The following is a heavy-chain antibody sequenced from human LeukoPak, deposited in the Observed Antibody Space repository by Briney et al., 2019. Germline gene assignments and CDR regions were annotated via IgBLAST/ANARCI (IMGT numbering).Heavy chain of an antibody. CDR3: ARDYRGIRRAGHGFDI. CDR1: DHSISSDYF. V-gene: IGHV4-38-2*02. CDR2: IYHSGST. Sequence: SETLSLTRAVSDHSISSDYFWGWIRQPPGKGLEWIGNIYHSGSTYYNPSLKSRVTISVDTSKNQFSLNLSSVTAADTAVYYCARDYRGIRRAGHGFDIWGQGTMVTVSS. J-gene: IGHJ3*02. D-gene: IGHD3-10*01.